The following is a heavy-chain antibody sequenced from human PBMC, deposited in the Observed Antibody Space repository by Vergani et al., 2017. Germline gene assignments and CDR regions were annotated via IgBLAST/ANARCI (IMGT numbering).Heavy chain of an antibody. CDR1: GFTFSSYA. CDR3: AKSGGLVRMGDYYYGMDV. Sequence: EVQLLESGGGVVQPGGSLRLSCAASGFTFSSYAMSWVRQAPGKGLEWVSAISGSGGSTYYADSVKGRFTISRDNSKNTLYLQMNSLRAEDTAVYYCAKSGGLVRMGDYYYGMDVWGQGTTVTVSS. J-gene: IGHJ6*02. D-gene: IGHD6-6*01. CDR2: ISGSGGST. V-gene: IGHV3-23*01.